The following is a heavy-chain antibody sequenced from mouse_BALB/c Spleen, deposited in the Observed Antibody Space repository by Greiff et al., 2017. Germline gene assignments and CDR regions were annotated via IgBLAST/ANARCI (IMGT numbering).Heavy chain of an antibody. CDR2: ISSGGSYT. D-gene: IGHD1-1*01. V-gene: IGHV5-9-4*01. CDR3: ARGSFTTVVATRDAMDY. J-gene: IGHJ4*01. CDR1: GFTFSSYA. Sequence: EVMLVESGGGLVKPGGSLKLSCAASGFTFSSYAMSWVRQSPEKRLEWVAEISSGGSYTYYPDTVTGRFTISRDNAKNTLYLEMSSLRSEDTAMYYCARGSFTTVVATRDAMDYWGQGTSVTVSS.